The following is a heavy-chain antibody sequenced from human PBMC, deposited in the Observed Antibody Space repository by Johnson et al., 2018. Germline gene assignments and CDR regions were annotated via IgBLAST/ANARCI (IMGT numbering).Heavy chain of an antibody. CDR2: MNPNSGNT. J-gene: IGHJ4*02. CDR1: GYTFTSYD. Sequence: QVQLVQSGAEVKKPGASVKVSCKASGYTFTSYDINWVRQAPGQGLEWMGWMNPNSGNTGYAQNFQGRVTMTRDPSISTAYMELRSLKSEDTAVYYCARIGLGAGDTMDNYWGQGTLVTVAS. D-gene: IGHD1-26*01. V-gene: IGHV1-8*01. CDR3: ARIGLGAGDTMDNY.